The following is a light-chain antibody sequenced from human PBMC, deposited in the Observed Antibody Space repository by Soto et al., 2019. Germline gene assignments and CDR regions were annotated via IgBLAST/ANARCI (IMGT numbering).Light chain of an antibody. CDR2: KAS. CDR1: QNINSY. CDR3: QHYNSYSEA. Sequence: DIQITQTPSSLSASVGDRVSITGEASQNINSYLNWYKQKXGKAPKXXIYKASTLKSGVPSRFRGSGSGTEFTLTISSLQPDDVETYYCQHYNSYSEAFGQGTKVDI. V-gene: IGKV1-5*03. J-gene: IGKJ1*01.